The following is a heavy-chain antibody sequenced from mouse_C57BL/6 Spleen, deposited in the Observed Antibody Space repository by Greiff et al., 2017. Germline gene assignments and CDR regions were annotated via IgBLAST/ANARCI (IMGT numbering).Heavy chain of an antibody. CDR3: ARGDGNYWYFDV. V-gene: IGHV1-54*01. D-gene: IGHD2-1*01. CDR2: INPGSGGT. J-gene: IGHJ1*03. Sequence: QVQLQQSGAELVRPGTSVKVSCKASGYAFTNYLIEWVKQRPGQGLEWIGVINPGSGGTNYNEKLQGKATLTADKSSSTAYMQLSSLTSEDSAVYFCARGDGNYWYFDVWGTGTTVTVSS. CDR1: GYAFTNYL.